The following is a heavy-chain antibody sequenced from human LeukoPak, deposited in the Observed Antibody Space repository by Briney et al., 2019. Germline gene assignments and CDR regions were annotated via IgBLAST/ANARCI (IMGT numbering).Heavy chain of an antibody. Sequence: SETLSLTCTVSGGSISSSSYYWGWIRQPPGKGLEWIGSIYYSGSTYYNPSLKSRVTISVDTSKNQFPLKLSSVTAADTAVYYCASLVGYCSGGSCPEDYWGQGTLVTVSS. D-gene: IGHD2-15*01. CDR1: GGSISSSSYY. CDR3: ASLVGYCSGGSCPEDY. V-gene: IGHV4-39*01. J-gene: IGHJ4*02. CDR2: IYYSGST.